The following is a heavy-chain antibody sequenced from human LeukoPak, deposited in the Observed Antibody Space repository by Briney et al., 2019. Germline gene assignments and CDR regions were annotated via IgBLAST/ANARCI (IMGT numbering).Heavy chain of an antibody. D-gene: IGHD1-26*01. CDR3: AKSPSWSETGANYFDY. V-gene: IGHV3-23*01. CDR1: GFTFSSYA. CDR2: ISGSGGST. Sequence: PGGSLRLSCAASGFTFSSYAMSWVRQAPEKGLEWVSAISGSGGSTYYADSVKGRFTISRDNSKNTLYLQMNSLRAEDTAVYYCAKSPSWSETGANYFDYWGQGTLVTVSS. J-gene: IGHJ4*02.